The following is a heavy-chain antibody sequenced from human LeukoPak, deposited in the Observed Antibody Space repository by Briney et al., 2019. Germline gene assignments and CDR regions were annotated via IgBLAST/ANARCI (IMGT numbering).Heavy chain of an antibody. D-gene: IGHD6-6*01. J-gene: IGHJ5*02. Sequence: PSETLSLTCTVSGGSISTYYWSWIRQPPGKGLEWIGSIYYSGSTNYNPSLKSRVTISVDTSKNQFSLKLSSVTAADTAVYYCARDTSSSGTWFDPWGQGTLVTVSS. CDR3: ARDTSSSGTWFDP. V-gene: IGHV4-59*01. CDR2: IYYSGST. CDR1: GGSISTYY.